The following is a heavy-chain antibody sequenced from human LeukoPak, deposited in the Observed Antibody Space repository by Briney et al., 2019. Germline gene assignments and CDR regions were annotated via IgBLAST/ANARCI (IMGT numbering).Heavy chain of an antibody. CDR1: GGSFSGCY. J-gene: IGHJ4*02. V-gene: IGHV4-34*01. Sequence: SETLSLTCAVYGGSFSGCYWSWIRQPPGKGLEWIGEINHSGSTNYNPSLKSRVTISVDTSKNQFSLKLSSVTAADTAVYYCARYSSTVTTFDYWGQGTLVTVSS. D-gene: IGHD4-17*01. CDR2: INHSGST. CDR3: ARYSSTVTTFDY.